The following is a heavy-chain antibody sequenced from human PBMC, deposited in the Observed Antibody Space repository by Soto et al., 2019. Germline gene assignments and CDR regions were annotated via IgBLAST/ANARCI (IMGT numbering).Heavy chain of an antibody. V-gene: IGHV4-59*01. D-gene: IGHD2-21*02. CDR3: ARGPTDSWSYCGGDCYSTWFDP. Sequence: SETLSLTCTVSGGSPSSYYRSWIRQPPGKGLEWIGYIYYSGSTNYNPSLKSRVTISVDTSKNQFSLKLSSVTAADTAVYYCARGPTDSWSYCGGDCYSTWFDPWGQGTLVTVSS. J-gene: IGHJ5*02. CDR2: IYYSGST. CDR1: GGSPSSYY.